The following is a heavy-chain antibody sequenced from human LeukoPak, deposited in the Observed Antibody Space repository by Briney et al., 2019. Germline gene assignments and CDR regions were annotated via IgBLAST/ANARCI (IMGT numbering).Heavy chain of an antibody. CDR1: GFTFDDYA. J-gene: IGHJ4*02. CDR3: AKGGVVVVPAAEVDDFDY. Sequence: GGYLRLSCAASGFTFDDYAMRWVRQAPGKGLKWVSGLSWNSGSIGYADSVKGRFTISRDNAKNSLYLQMNSLRAEDMALYYCAKGGVVVVPAAEVDDFDYWGQGTLVTVSS. V-gene: IGHV3-9*03. D-gene: IGHD2-2*01. CDR2: LSWNSGSI.